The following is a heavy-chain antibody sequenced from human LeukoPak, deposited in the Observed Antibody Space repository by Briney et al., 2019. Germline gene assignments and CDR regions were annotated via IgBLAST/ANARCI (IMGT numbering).Heavy chain of an antibody. D-gene: IGHD4-17*01. CDR2: IYSGGST. J-gene: IGHJ4*02. Sequence: GGSLRLSCAASEFTVSSNYMSWVRQAPGKGLEWVLVIYSGGSTYYADSVKGRFTISRHNFKNTLYLQMNSLRGEDTAVYYCATIGGDYVSFDNWGQGTLVTVTS. CDR3: ATIGGDYVSFDN. V-gene: IGHV3-53*04. CDR1: EFTVSSNY.